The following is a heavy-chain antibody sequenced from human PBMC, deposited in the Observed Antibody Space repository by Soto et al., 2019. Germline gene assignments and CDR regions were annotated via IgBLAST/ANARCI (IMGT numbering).Heavy chain of an antibody. CDR3: AKDRLMLTMVVVGAFDF. CDR1: GFSFNNHA. V-gene: IGHV3-23*01. D-gene: IGHD3-22*01. J-gene: IGHJ3*01. CDR2: ISGSGSTT. Sequence: VQLLESGGGLVQPGGSLRLSCAASGFSFNNHAMTWVRQAPGKGLEWVSGISGSGSTTHYADSVKGRFTISRDNSKDTLYLQMNSLRPEDXXXYYCAKDRLMLTMVVVGAFDFWGLGTMVTVSS.